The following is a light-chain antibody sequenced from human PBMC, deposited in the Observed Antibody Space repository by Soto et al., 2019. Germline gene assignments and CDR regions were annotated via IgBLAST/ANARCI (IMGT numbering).Light chain of an antibody. CDR3: QQYGSSLFT. Sequence: DIVLTQSRGTLYFCPLERGTLSCRASQSVSSKYLAWYQQKPCQAPRVLIYGTSIRASGVPERFSGGGSGTDFTLTITRLEPEDFAVYYCQQYGSSLFTFGPGTNVDIK. J-gene: IGKJ3*01. CDR1: QSVSSKY. V-gene: IGKV3-20*01. CDR2: GTS.